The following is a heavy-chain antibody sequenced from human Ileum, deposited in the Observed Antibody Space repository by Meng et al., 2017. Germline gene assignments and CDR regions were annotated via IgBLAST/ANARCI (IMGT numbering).Heavy chain of an antibody. V-gene: IGHV3-11*01. CDR1: GSTFSDYY. J-gene: IGHJ4*02. Sequence: QVDLGASGAGLLKPEGPPRLFCAADGSTFSDYYMSSMRQAPGKGLEGVSYISNSGSNIYYVDGVKGRFTISRDNAKHSLYLQMNSLRAEDTAVYYCATLSYSSLGYWGQGTLVTVSS. CDR2: ISNSGSNI. CDR3: ATLSYSSLGY. D-gene: IGHD1-26*01.